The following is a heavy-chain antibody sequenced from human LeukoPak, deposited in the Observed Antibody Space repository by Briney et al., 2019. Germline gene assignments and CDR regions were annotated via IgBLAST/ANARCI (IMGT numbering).Heavy chain of an antibody. V-gene: IGHV3-15*01. CDR1: GFTFSDAC. J-gene: IGHJ6*03. CDR2: IKSKIEGGTT. D-gene: IGHD3-3*01. CDR3: TTDRSGYFTNYMDV. Sequence: GGSLRLSCSASGFTFSDACITWVRQAPGKGLEWVGRIKSKIEGGTTDYAAPVKGRFTISRDDSKNMLYLQINSLKTEDTAVYYCTTDRSGYFTNYMDVWGKGTTVIVSS.